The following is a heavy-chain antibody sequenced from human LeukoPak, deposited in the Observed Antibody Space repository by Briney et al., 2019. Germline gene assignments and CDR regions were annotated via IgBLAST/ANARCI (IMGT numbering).Heavy chain of an antibody. J-gene: IGHJ5*02. CDR2: IYKSGST. CDR1: GGSISSGTYY. CDR3: AREGLAMVRGVLPKEAWGWFDP. V-gene: IGHV4-61*02. D-gene: IGHD3-10*01. Sequence: SETLSLTCTVSGGSISSGTYYWSWIRQPTGKGLEWIGRIYKSGSTNYNPSLKSRVTISVDTPKNQFSLKLSSVTAADTAVYYCAREGLAMVRGVLPKEAWGWFDPWGQGTLVTVSS.